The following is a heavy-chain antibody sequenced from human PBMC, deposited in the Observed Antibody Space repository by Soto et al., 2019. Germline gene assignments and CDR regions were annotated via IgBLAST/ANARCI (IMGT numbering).Heavy chain of an antibody. V-gene: IGHV1-46*01. J-gene: IGHJ6*02. CDR1: GYTFTSYY. CDR2: INPSGGST. Sequence: GASVKVSCKASGYTFTSYYMHWVRQAPGQGLEWMGIINPSGGSTSYAQKFQGRVTMTRDTSTSTVYMELSSLRSEDTAVYYCASTTNYCSGGSCYLLFYYYYGMDVWGQGTTVTVSS. CDR3: ASTTNYCSGGSCYLLFYYYYGMDV. D-gene: IGHD2-15*01.